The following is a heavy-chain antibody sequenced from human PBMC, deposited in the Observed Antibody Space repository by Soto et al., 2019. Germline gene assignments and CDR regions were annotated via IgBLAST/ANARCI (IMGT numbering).Heavy chain of an antibody. CDR3: AIPEMTSRNAFDI. J-gene: IGHJ3*02. CDR2: IYPGDSDT. Sequence: PGESLKISCKGSGYSFTSYWIGWVRQMPGKGLEWMGIIYPGDSDTRYSPSFQGQVTISADKSISTAYLQWSSLKASDTAMYYCAIPEMTSRNAFDIWGQGTMVTVSS. V-gene: IGHV5-51*01. D-gene: IGHD4-17*01. CDR1: GYSFTSYW.